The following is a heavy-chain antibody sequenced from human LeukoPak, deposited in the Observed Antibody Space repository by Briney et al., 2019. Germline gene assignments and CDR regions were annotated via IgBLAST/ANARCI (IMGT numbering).Heavy chain of an antibody. V-gene: IGHV4-34*01. Sequence: SETLSLTCAVYGGSFSGYYWSWIRQPPGKGLEWIGEINHSGSTNYNPSLKSRVTISVDTSKNQFSLKLSSVTAADTAVYYCARDGVDYGGYVHYYYYMDVWGKGTTVTVSS. CDR3: ARDGVDYGGYVHYYYYMDV. J-gene: IGHJ6*03. D-gene: IGHD4-17*01. CDR1: GGSFSGYY. CDR2: INHSGST.